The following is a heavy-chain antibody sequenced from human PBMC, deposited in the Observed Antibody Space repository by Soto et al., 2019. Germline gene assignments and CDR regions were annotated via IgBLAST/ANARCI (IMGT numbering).Heavy chain of an antibody. Sequence: QVQLVQPGDEVKKPGASVKVSCKASGYIFVNYGITWVRQAPRQGLEWMGWISPYTGNTHSASKVQGRLTMTTHTSTSTAYMDLGSLTSDDTAVYYCVMVDNYVPPTPQDVWGQGTTVTVSS. V-gene: IGHV1-18*01. D-gene: IGHD3-16*01. J-gene: IGHJ6*02. CDR2: ISPYTGNT. CDR3: VMVDNYVPPTPQDV. CDR1: GYIFVNYG.